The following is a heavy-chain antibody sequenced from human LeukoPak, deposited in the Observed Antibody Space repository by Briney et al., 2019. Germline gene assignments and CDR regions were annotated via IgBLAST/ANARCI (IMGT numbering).Heavy chain of an antibody. J-gene: IGHJ5*02. CDR2: IYYTGST. Sequence: PSETLSLTCTVSGGSITNYHWSWIRQPPGKGLGWIGYIYYTGSTNYNPSLKSRVTISIDTSNNQFSLKLSSVTAADTAVYYCAREVVVAATWFDPWGQGTLVTVSS. D-gene: IGHD2-15*01. CDR1: GGSITNYH. CDR3: AREVVVAATWFDP. V-gene: IGHV4-59*01.